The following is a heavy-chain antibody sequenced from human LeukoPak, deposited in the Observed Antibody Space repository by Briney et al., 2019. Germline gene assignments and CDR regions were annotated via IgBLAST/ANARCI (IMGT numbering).Heavy chain of an antibody. J-gene: IGHJ4*02. V-gene: IGHV6-1*01. D-gene: IGHD1-26*01. CDR3: ASSGSYRFDY. Sequence: SQTLSLTCAISGDSVSSNSAGWNWIRQSPSRGLEWLERTYYRSKWYTDYAVSVKSREAINPDTAKNQISQQLNSVTPEDTAVYYCASSGSYRFDYWGQGTLVTVSS. CDR2: TYYRSKWYT. CDR1: GDSVSSNSAG.